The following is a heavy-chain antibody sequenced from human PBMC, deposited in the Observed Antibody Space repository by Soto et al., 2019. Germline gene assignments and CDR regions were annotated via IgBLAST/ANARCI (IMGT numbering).Heavy chain of an antibody. CDR1: GFTFSSYG. Sequence: GGSLRLSCAASGFTFSSYGMHWVRQAPGKGLEWVAVISYDGSNKYYADSVKGRFTISRDNSKNTLYLQMNSLRAEDTAVYYCAKEVDSNSPFDYWGQGTLVTVSS. V-gene: IGHV3-30*18. CDR3: AKEVDSNSPFDY. D-gene: IGHD4-4*01. CDR2: ISYDGSNK. J-gene: IGHJ4*02.